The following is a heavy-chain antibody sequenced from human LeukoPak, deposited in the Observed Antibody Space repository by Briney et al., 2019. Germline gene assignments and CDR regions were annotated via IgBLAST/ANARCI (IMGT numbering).Heavy chain of an antibody. D-gene: IGHD3-22*01. J-gene: IGHJ4*02. Sequence: SGTLSLTCAVSGGTLCSRNWWSWVGQPPGKGLEWIGEIHHSGSTNYNPSLKSRVTMSVDKSKNQFSLRLTSVTAADTAVYFCASRFACYHDKCGHFDYWGQGTLVTVSS. CDR2: IHHSGST. CDR1: GGTLCSRNW. V-gene: IGHV4-4*02. CDR3: ASRFACYHDKCGHFDY.